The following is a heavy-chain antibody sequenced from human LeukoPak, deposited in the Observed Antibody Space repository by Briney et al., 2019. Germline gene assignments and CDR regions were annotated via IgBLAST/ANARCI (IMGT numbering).Heavy chain of an antibody. CDR3: ARDGPEGIMVVAPTHYFHY. CDR1: GGSFSGYY. V-gene: IGHV4-34*01. J-gene: IGHJ4*02. Sequence: NTSETLSLTCAVYGGSFSGYYWSWIRQPPGKGLEWIGEINHSGSTNSNPSLKSRVTVSVDTSKNLFSLKLRSVTAADTAVYYCARDGPEGIMVVAPTHYFHYWGQGTLVTVSS. D-gene: IGHD2-15*01. CDR2: INHSGST.